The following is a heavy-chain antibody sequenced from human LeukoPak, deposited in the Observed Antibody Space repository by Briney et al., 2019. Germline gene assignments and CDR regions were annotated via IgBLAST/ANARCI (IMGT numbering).Heavy chain of an antibody. J-gene: IGHJ4*02. V-gene: IGHV3-66*01. CDR1: GVTVSSCY. CDR2: IYSGGST. CDR3: GRELGAVAAFQIDS. Sequence: PGGSLRLSCAASGVTVSSCYMNWGRQAPGKGLEWVSVIYSGGSTYYSDYVRGRVIISRDSSKNMLYLQMNSLRVEDTAVYYCGRELGAVAAFQIDSWGQGTLVTVSS. D-gene: IGHD3-3*02.